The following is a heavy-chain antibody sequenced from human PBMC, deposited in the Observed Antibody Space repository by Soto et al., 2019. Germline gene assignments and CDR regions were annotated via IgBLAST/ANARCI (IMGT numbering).Heavy chain of an antibody. V-gene: IGHV1-18*01. J-gene: IGHJ6*02. Sequence: ASVKVSCKASGYTFTSYGISWVRQAPGQGLEWMGWISAYNGNTNYAQKLQGRVTMTTDTSTSTAYMELRSLRSDDTAVYYCARVRGVGYYGSGSFLYYYYGMDVWGQGTTVTVSS. CDR3: ARVRGVGYYGSGSFLYYYYGMDV. CDR1: GYTFTSYG. CDR2: ISAYNGNT. D-gene: IGHD3-10*01.